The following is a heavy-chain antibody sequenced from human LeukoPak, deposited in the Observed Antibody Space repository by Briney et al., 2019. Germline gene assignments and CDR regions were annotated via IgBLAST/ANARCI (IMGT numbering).Heavy chain of an antibody. CDR3: TNTVAGFWFGS. CDR2: ISGSGGST. CDR1: GFTSSSYA. V-gene: IGHV3-23*01. D-gene: IGHD6-19*01. Sequence: GGSLRLSCAASGFTSSSYAMSWVRQGPGKGLEWVSAISGSGGSTYYADSVKGRFTISRDNSKNTLYLQMNSLKTEDTAVYYCTNTVAGFWFGSWGQGTLVTVSA. J-gene: IGHJ5*01.